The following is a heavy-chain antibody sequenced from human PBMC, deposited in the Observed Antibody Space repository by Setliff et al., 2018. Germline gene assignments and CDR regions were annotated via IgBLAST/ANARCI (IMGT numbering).Heavy chain of an antibody. V-gene: IGHV1-69*11. CDR1: GGSFRSDG. J-gene: IGHJ4*02. CDR2: IIPVLRTA. D-gene: IGHD3-22*01. CDR3: ARDTRDKYDTSGYYLSLDS. Sequence: SVKVSCKASGGSFRSDGFNWVRQAPGQGLEWMGRIIPVLRTAKYAQKFQGRVTISADASTRTAYMELSSLRFEDTAVYYCARDTRDKYDTSGYYLSLDSWGQGTLVTVSS.